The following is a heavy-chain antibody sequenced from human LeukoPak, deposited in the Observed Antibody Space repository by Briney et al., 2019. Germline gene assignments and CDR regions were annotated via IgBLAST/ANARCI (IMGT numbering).Heavy chain of an antibody. CDR2: IRRAIYGGTT. Sequence: GGSLRLSCAASGFSFGDYAMTWVRQAPGKGLEWVGFIRRAIYGGTTEYAASVKGRFTISGDDSKTIVHLQMNSLKTEDTAVYYCSRAVSGYFGLYYFDSWGQGTLVTVSS. D-gene: IGHD3-10*01. CDR1: GFSFGDYA. J-gene: IGHJ4*02. V-gene: IGHV3-49*04. CDR3: SRAVSGYFGLYYFDS.